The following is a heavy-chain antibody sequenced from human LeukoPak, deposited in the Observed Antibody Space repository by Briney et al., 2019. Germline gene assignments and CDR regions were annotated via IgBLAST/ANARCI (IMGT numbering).Heavy chain of an antibody. V-gene: IGHV3-21*01. J-gene: IGHJ4*02. CDR1: GFTFSSYS. CDR3: ARWLYGSGSYSFDY. Sequence: GGSLRLPCAASGFTFSSYSMNWVRQAPGKGLEWVSSISSSSSYIYYADSVKGRFTISRDNAKNSLYLQMNSLRAEDTAVYYCARWLYGSGSYSFDYWGQGTLVTVSS. CDR2: ISSSSSYI. D-gene: IGHD3-10*01.